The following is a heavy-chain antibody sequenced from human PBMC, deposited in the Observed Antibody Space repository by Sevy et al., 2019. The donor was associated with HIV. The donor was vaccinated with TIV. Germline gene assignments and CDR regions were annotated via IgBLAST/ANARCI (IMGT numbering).Heavy chain of an antibody. CDR3: ARDRISYSSGWDDAFDI. CDR2: ISYDGSNK. J-gene: IGHJ3*02. CDR1: GFTFSSYA. V-gene: IGHV3-30-3*01. D-gene: IGHD6-19*01. Sequence: GGSLRLSCAASGFTFSSYAMHWVHQAPGKGLEWVAVISYDGSNKYYADSVKGRFTISRDNSKNTLYLQMNSLRAEDTAVYYCARDRISYSSGWDDAFDIWGQGTMVTVSS.